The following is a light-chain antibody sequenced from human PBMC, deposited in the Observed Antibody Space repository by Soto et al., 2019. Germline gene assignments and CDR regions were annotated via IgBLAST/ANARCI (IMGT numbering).Light chain of an antibody. CDR3: QHYVTWPLT. Sequence: EIVLTQSPGTLSLSPGETASLSCRASQSAGNFLAWYQQKPGQPPRLLIYGASTRATGIPGRFSGSRSGAEFTLTISSLQSEDFAVYYCQHYVTWPLTFGGGTKVDIK. V-gene: IGKV3-15*01. CDR2: GAS. CDR1: QSAGNF. J-gene: IGKJ4*01.